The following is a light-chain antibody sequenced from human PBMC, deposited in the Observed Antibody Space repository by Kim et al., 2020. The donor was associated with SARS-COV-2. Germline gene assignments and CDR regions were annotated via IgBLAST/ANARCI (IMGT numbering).Light chain of an antibody. J-gene: IGLJ3*02. Sequence: SVSPGQTARITCSGDALPKQYAYWYQQKPGQAPVLVIYKDSERPSGIPERFSGSSSGTTVTLTISGVQAEDEADYYCQSADSSGWVFGGGTKLTVL. CDR2: KDS. CDR3: QSADSSGWV. V-gene: IGLV3-25*03. CDR1: ALPKQY.